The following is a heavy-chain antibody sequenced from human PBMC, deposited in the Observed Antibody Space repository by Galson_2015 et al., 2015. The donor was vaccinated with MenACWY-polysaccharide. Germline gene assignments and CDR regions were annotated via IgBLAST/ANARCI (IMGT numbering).Heavy chain of an antibody. CDR3: ARDLLDSSGYTRGSVFDL. Sequence: SLRLSCAASGFTFNNFWMNWVRQAPGKGLEWVAIIEQDGSEKYYIDSVRGRFSISRDNAKNSLYLQMNSLRSEDTAVYHCARDLLDSSGYTRGSVFDLWGRGTLVTVSS. CDR2: IEQDGSEK. D-gene: IGHD3-22*01. J-gene: IGHJ2*01. CDR1: GFTFNNFW. V-gene: IGHV3-7*01.